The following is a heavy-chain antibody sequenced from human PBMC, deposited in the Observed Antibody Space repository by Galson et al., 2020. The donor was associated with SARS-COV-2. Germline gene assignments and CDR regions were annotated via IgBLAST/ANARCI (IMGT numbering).Heavy chain of an antibody. CDR1: DASIRSSSYY. V-gene: IGHV4-39*07. D-gene: IGHD3-10*01. J-gene: IGHJ5*02. CDR3: ARTVFKYYYGSGTQVGWFDP. CDR2: ISYSGST. Sequence: SETLSLTCTVSDASIRSSSYYWGWIRQPPGKGLEWLGSISYSGSTYYNPSLKSRVTISVDTSKNQFSLKLSSVTAADTAVYYCARTVFKYYYGSGTQVGWFDPWGQGTLVTVSS.